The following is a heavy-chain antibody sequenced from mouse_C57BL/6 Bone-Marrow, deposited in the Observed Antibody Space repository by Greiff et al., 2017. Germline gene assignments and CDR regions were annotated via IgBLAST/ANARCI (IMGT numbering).Heavy chain of an antibody. V-gene: IGHV5-6*01. CDR1: GFTFSSYG. Sequence: EVQLKESGGDLVKPGGSLKLSCAASGFTFSSYGMSWVRQTPDKRLEWVATISSGGSYTYYPDSVKGRFTISRDNAKNTLYLQMSSLKSEDTAMYYCARRGDFDYWGKGTTLTVSS. J-gene: IGHJ2*01. CDR2: ISSGGSYT. CDR3: ARRGDFDY.